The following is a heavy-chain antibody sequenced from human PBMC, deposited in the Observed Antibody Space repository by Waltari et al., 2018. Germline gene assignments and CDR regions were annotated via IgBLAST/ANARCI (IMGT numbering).Heavy chain of an antibody. V-gene: IGHV3-23*01. CDR3: AKSLGGWCFDY. D-gene: IGHD2-21*01. CDR1: GFTFSSFA. Sequence: EVQLLESGGGLVQPGGSLRLSCAASGFTFSSFAVCWVRQAPGKGLEWVSGTIASGNSPHYADSVKGRFTISRDNSKNSLYLQMHDLRAEDTAVYYCAKSLGGWCFDYWGQGTLVTVSS. J-gene: IGHJ4*02. CDR2: TIASGNSP.